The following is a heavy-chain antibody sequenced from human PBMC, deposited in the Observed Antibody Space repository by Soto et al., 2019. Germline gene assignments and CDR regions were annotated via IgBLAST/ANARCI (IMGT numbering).Heavy chain of an antibody. CDR1: GGTFSSYA. Sequence: GASVKVSCKASGGTFSSYASSWLLQSPGQGLEWMGGIIPIFGTANYAQKFQGRVTITADESTSTAYMELSSLRSEDTAVYYCARGMVRGVIIETADYYYYGMDVWGQGTTVTVS. CDR2: IIPIFGTA. V-gene: IGHV1-69*13. D-gene: IGHD3-10*01. J-gene: IGHJ6*02. CDR3: ARGMVRGVIIETADYYYYGMDV.